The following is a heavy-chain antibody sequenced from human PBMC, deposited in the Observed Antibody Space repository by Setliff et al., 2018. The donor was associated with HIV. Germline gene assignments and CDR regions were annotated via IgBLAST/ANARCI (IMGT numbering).Heavy chain of an antibody. D-gene: IGHD2-2*01. CDR1: GYSINSSHF. Sequence: SETLSLTCTVSGYSINSSHFWGWIRQPPGKGLEWVGSIYHSGNTHYNPSLKSRVTISVDTSKNQFSLKLSSVTAADTAVHYCARDKTYCNYSRCSRAGWYFDLWGRGTLVTVS. CDR3: ARDKTYCNYSRCSRAGWYFDL. V-gene: IGHV4-38-2*02. CDR2: IYHSGNT. J-gene: IGHJ2*01.